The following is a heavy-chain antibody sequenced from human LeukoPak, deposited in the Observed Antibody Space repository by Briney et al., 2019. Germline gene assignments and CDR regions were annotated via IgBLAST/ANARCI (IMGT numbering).Heavy chain of an antibody. CDR1: GFTFSTFA. Sequence: GGSLRLSCAASGFTFSTFAMTWVRQAPGKGLEWVSLISGSGGITCYADSVNGRFTISRDNSKNTLYLQMHSLRAEDTAVYYCAARPGEVAVPFDYWGQGTLVTVSS. J-gene: IGHJ4*02. CDR3: AARPGEVAVPFDY. V-gene: IGHV3-23*01. CDR2: ISGSGGIT. D-gene: IGHD2-15*01.